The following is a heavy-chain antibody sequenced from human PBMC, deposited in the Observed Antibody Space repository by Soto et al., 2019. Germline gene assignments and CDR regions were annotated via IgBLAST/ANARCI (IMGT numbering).Heavy chain of an antibody. CDR3: ARDRRTITAGIFAS. V-gene: IGHV3-48*02. D-gene: IGHD1-20*01. Sequence: PGGSLRLSCAASGFTISDYSMNWVRQAPGKGLEWLSFITSSTTTIYYADSVKGRFTISRDNAKNSLYLQMNSLRDEDTAVYFCARDRRTITAGIFASWXQGPLATVSS. CDR1: GFTISDYS. J-gene: IGHJ4*02. CDR2: ITSSTTTI.